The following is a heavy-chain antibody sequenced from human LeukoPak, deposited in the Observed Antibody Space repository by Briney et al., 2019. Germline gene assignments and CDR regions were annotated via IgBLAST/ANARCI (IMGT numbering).Heavy chain of an antibody. V-gene: IGHV4-39*01. J-gene: IGHJ4*02. Sequence: PSETLSLTCAVSGDSISSSGYYWGWIRQPPGKGLEWIGSFYYSGSTYYNPSLKSRVTMSVDTSKNQFSLKLSSVTAADTAVYYCARYYYGSGSYYYFDSRGQGTLVTVSS. D-gene: IGHD3-10*01. CDR3: ARYYYGSGSYYYFDS. CDR2: FYYSGST. CDR1: GDSISSSGYY.